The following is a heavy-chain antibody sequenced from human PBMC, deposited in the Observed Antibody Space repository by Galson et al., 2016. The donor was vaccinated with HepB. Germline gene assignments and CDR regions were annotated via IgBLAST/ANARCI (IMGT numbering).Heavy chain of an antibody. CDR1: GFTFSNYC. Sequence: SLRLSCAASGFTFSNYCMHWLRLAPGKGLEWVTTISFHGVDQFHEDPVGGRFTISRDDSRNTVYLQMNKLRVEDTAVYYCATDSSKAYYDDEYFHNWGQGTLVTVSS. D-gene: IGHD3-22*01. CDR2: ISFHGVDQ. CDR3: ATDSSKAYYDDEYFHN. J-gene: IGHJ1*01. V-gene: IGHV3-30*03.